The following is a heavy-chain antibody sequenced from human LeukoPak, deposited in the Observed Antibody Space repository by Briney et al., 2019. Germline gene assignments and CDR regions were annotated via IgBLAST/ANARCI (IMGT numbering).Heavy chain of an antibody. Sequence: ASVKVSCKASGYTFTSYYMHWVRQAPGQGLEWMGIINPSGGSTSYAQKFQGRVTMTRDTSTSTVYMELRSLRSDDTALYYCATEGGWSPTDYGDNVYWGQGTLVTVSS. J-gene: IGHJ4*02. D-gene: IGHD4-17*01. CDR1: GYTFTSYY. CDR3: ATEGGWSPTDYGDNVY. CDR2: INPSGGST. V-gene: IGHV1-46*01.